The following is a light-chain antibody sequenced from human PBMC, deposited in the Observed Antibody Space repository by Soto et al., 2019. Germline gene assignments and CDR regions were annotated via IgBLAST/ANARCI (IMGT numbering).Light chain of an antibody. V-gene: IGLV2-14*01. Sequence: QSALTQPASVSGSLGQSITISCTGTSSDVGGYNYVSWYQQHPGKAPKLMIYDVDNRPSGVSNRFSGSRSGNTASLTISGLQAEDEADYYCSSYTSTSTVVFGGGTKLTVL. CDR3: SSYTSTSTVV. J-gene: IGLJ2*01. CDR2: DVD. CDR1: SSDVGGYNY.